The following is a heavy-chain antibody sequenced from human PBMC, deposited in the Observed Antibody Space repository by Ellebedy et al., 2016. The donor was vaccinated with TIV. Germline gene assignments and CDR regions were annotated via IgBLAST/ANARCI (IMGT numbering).Heavy chain of an antibody. CDR1: GGTFSSYA. D-gene: IGHD3-22*01. J-gene: IGHJ6*02. V-gene: IGHV1-69*05. Sequence: SVKVSXXASGGTFSSYAISWVRQAPGQGLEWMGGIIPIFGTANYAQKLQGRVTMTTDTSTSTAYMELRSLRSDDTAVYYCARRAAYDSSGFYYYYYGMDVWGQGTTVTVSS. CDR3: ARRAAYDSSGFYYYYYGMDV. CDR2: IIPIFGTA.